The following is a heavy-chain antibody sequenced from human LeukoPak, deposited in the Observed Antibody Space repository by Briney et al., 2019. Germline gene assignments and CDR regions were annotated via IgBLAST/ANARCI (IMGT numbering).Heavy chain of an antibody. V-gene: IGHV4-34*01. CDR1: GGSFSGYY. Sequence: PSETQSLTCAVYGGSFSGYYWSWIRQPPGKGLEWIGEINHSGSTNYNPSLKSRVTISVDTSKNQFSLKLSSVTAADTAVYYCAGEEWLVRGGDYWGQGTLVTVSS. D-gene: IGHD6-19*01. J-gene: IGHJ4*02. CDR3: AGEEWLVRGGDY. CDR2: INHSGST.